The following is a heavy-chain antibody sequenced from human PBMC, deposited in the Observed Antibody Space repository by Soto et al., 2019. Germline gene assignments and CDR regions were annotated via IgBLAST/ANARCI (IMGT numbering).Heavy chain of an antibody. CDR2: IYHSGST. J-gene: IGHJ5*02. CDR1: GGSISSGGYS. Sequence: PSETLSLTCAVSGGSISSGGYSWGWIRHPPGKVLEWIGYIYHSGSTYYNPSLKSRVTISVDRSKNQFSLKLSSVTAADTAVYYCARWDMLWDWFDPWGQGTLVNVSS. V-gene: IGHV4-30-2*01. CDR3: ARWDMLWDWFDP. D-gene: IGHD2-8*01.